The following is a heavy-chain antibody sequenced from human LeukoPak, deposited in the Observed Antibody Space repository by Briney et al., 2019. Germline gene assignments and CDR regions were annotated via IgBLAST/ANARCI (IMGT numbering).Heavy chain of an antibody. CDR3: ASTSRADY. Sequence: PGGSLRLSCAASGFTFSSYSMNWVSQAPGKGLEWVSSISSSSSYIYYADSVKGRFTIYRENEKKSMYLQMNSLRAEDTAVYYCASTSRADYWGQGTLVTVSS. J-gene: IGHJ4*02. CDR1: GFTFSSYS. V-gene: IGHV3-21*01. CDR2: ISSSSSYI.